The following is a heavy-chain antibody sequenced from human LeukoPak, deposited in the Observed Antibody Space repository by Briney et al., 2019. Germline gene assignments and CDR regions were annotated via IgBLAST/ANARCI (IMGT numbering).Heavy chain of an antibody. CDR3: ARGGGYSSS. V-gene: IGHV4-59*01. D-gene: IGHD6-13*01. J-gene: IGHJ4*02. Sequence: PSETLSLTCTVSGGPISSYYWSWIRQPPGKGLEWIGYIYYSGSTNYNPSLKSRVTISADTSKNQFSLKLSSVTAADTAVYYCARGGGYSSSWGQGTLVTVSS. CDR1: GGPISSYY. CDR2: IYYSGST.